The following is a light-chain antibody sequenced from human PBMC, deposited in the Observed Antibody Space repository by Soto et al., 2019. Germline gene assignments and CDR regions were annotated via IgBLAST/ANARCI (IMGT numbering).Light chain of an antibody. CDR1: SSDVGGYNY. CDR3: SPYTSSSTYV. V-gene: IGLV2-14*01. CDR2: EVS. Sequence: QSVLTQPASVSGSPGRSITISCTGTSSDVGGYNYVSWYQQHPGKAPKLMIYEVSNRPSGVSNRFSGSKPGNTASLTISGLQAEDEADYYCSPYTSSSTYVFGTGTKVTVL. J-gene: IGLJ1*01.